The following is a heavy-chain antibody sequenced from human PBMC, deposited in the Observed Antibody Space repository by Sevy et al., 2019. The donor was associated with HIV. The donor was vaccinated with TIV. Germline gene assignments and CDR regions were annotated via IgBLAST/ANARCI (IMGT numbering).Heavy chain of an antibody. CDR3: SREASEGTVVQPDAFDF. D-gene: IGHD2-15*01. J-gene: IGHJ3*01. V-gene: IGHV3-49*03. CDR1: GFTFGDYA. CDR2: ISSKTYGGTT. Sequence: GGSLRLSCTASGFTFGDYAMSWFRQAPGKGLEWVGFISSKTYGGTTEYAASMKGRFTISRDDSKSIAYLQMNSLKTEDTAVYYCSREASEGTVVQPDAFDFWGQGTMVTVSS.